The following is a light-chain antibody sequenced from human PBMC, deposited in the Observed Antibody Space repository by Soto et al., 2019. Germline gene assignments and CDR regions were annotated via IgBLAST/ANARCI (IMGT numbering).Light chain of an antibody. Sequence: EIVMTQSPATLSVSPGERATLSCRASQSVRSNLAWYQQKPGQAPRLLIYGASTRATGLPARFSGSGSGTEFSLTISSLESEDFAVYYCQQYNNWPPLTFGQGTKVEIK. CDR1: QSVRSN. CDR2: GAS. CDR3: QQYNNWPPLT. V-gene: IGKV3-15*01. J-gene: IGKJ1*01.